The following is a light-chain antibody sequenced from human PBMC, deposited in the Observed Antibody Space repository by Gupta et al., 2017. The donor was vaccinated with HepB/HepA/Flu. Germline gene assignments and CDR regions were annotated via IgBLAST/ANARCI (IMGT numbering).Light chain of an antibody. J-gene: IGKJ1*01. CDR2: GAS. V-gene: IGKV1-39*01. CDR3: QQSLSSPRT. Sequence: IQMTQSPSSLSASVGDTITITCRASQSVGTYLNWYQQKLGQAPTLLLHGASSLHSGVPSRFRGSGSGTDFTLTITNLQANDSAVYFCQQSLSSPRTFGQGTKVE. CDR1: QSVGTY.